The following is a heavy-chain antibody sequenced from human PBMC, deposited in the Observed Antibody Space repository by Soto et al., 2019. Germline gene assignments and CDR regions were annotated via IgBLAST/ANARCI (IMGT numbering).Heavy chain of an antibody. CDR3: AKGYCSSTSCYYYYGMDV. V-gene: IGHV3-23*01. CDR1: GFTFSSYA. CDR2: ISGSGGST. D-gene: IGHD2-2*01. J-gene: IGHJ6*02. Sequence: EVQLLESGGGLVQPGGSLRLSCAASGFTFSSYAMSWVRQAPEKGLEWVSAISGSGGSTYYADSVKGRFTISRDNSKNTLYLQMNSLRDEDTAVYYCAKGYCSSTSCYYYYGMDVWGQGTTGTVSS.